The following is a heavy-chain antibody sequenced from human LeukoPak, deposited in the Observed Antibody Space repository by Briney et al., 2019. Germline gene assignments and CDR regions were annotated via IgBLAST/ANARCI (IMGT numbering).Heavy chain of an antibody. CDR1: GFTFSSYE. CDR3: ARDGGDCSGGSCYSYFQH. D-gene: IGHD2-15*01. Sequence: GGSLRLSCAASGFTFSSYERNWVHPDSGKGLEWVSYISSSGSIIYYADSVKGRFTISRDNAKNSLYLQMNSLRAEDTAVYYCARDGGDCSGGSCYSYFQHWGQGTLVTVSS. J-gene: IGHJ1*01. V-gene: IGHV3-48*03. CDR2: ISSSGSII.